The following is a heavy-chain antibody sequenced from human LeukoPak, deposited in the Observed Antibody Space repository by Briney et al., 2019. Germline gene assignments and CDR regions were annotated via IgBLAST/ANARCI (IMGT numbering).Heavy chain of an antibody. J-gene: IGHJ4*02. Sequence: GGSLRLSCAASGFTFSDSYMHWVRQASGKGLEWVGLIRTKTRNYAAAYAESVKGRFTISRDDSKNTAYLQMNSLKMEDTAVYYCTRQNCTGGSCSYVDCWGQGTLVTVSS. CDR1: GFTFSDSY. D-gene: IGHD2-8*02. CDR3: TRQNCTGGSCSYVDC. V-gene: IGHV3-73*01. CDR2: IRTKTRNYAA.